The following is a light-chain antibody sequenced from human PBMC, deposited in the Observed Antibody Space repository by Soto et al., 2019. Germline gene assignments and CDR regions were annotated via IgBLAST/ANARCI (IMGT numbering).Light chain of an antibody. J-gene: IGKJ5*01. Sequence: DIVMTQSPDSLAVSLGERATINCKSSQCVLYSSNNKNYLAWYQQKPGQPPKLLIYWASTRESGVPDRFSGSGSGTDFTLTISSLQAEDVAVYYCQQYYSTPPITFGQGTRLELK. CDR3: QQYYSTPPIT. CDR1: QCVLYSSNNKNY. V-gene: IGKV4-1*01. CDR2: WAS.